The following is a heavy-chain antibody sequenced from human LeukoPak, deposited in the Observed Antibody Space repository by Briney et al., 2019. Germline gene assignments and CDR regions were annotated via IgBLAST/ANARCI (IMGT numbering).Heavy chain of an antibody. D-gene: IGHD5-18*01. V-gene: IGHV4-39*07. CDR3: ARGLRRGYSYGYGY. CDR2: IYYSGST. CDR1: DDSIGSSSYY. J-gene: IGHJ4*02. Sequence: SETLSLTCTVSDDSIGSSSYYWGWIRQPPGKGLEWIGSIYYSGSTYYNPSLKSRVTISVDTSKNQFSLKLSSVTAADTAVYYCARGLRRGYSYGYGYWGQGTLVTVSS.